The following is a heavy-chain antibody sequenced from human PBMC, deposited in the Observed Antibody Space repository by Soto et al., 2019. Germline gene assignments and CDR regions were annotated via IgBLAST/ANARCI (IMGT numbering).Heavy chain of an antibody. J-gene: IGHJ4*02. V-gene: IGHV1-69*06. CDR2: IIPIFGTP. Sequence: QVQLVQSGAEVKKPGSSVKVSCRASGGTFNNYVINWVRQAPGQGLEWRAGIIPIFGTPNYAQKFQGRVTITADKSPSTAYMELNSLRSEDTAVYYCAGRCDGTNCLAHFDYWGQGTLVTVSS. CDR3: AGRCDGTNCLAHFDY. CDR1: GGTFNNYV. D-gene: IGHD2-2*01.